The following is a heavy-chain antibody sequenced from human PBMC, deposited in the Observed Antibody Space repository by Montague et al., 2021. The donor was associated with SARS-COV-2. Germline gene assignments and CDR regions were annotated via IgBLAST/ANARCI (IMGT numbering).Heavy chain of an antibody. D-gene: IGHD6-13*01. CDR3: ARIGSSSWPAFDY. V-gene: IGHV2-70*01. Sequence: VKPTQTLTLTCTFSGFSLSTSGMCVSWIRQPPGKALEWLALIXXXDDKYYSTSLKTRLTISKDTSKDQVVLTMTNMDPVDTATYYCARIGSSSWPAFDYWGQGTLVTVSS. CDR1: GFSLSTSGMC. J-gene: IGHJ4*02. CDR2: IXXXDDK.